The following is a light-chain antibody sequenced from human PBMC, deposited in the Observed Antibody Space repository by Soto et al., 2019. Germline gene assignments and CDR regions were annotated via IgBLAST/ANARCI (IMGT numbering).Light chain of an antibody. Sequence: EIVLTQSPGTLSLSPGEGATLSCRASQIISSTFLAWYQHKPGQAPRVLIYGASRRAAGIPDRFSGSVSGTDCTHTISRLEPEDFAVYYCQQYESSWTFGQGNKVEMK. J-gene: IGKJ1*01. CDR3: QQYESSWT. V-gene: IGKV3-20*01. CDR2: GAS. CDR1: QIISSTF.